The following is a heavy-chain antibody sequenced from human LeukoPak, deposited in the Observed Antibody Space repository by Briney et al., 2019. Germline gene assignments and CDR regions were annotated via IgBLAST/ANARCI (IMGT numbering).Heavy chain of an antibody. V-gene: IGHV1-58*02. Sequence: SVKVSCKASGFTFTSSAMQWVRQARGQRLEWIGWIVVGSGNTNYAQKFQERVTITRDMSTSTAYMELSSLRSEDTAEYYCAADPYCSSTSCYEGFYYYYGMDVWGQGTTVTVSS. J-gene: IGHJ6*02. CDR2: IVVGSGNT. CDR3: AADPYCSSTSCYEGFYYYYGMDV. CDR1: GFTFTSSA. D-gene: IGHD2-2*01.